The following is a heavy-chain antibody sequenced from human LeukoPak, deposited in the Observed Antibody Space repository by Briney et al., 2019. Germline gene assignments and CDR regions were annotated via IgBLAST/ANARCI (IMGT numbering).Heavy chain of an antibody. D-gene: IGHD3-22*01. Sequence: PSQTLSLTCAVSGGSISSGGYSWSWIRQPPGKGLEWIGYIYHSGSTYYNPSLKSRVTISVDRSKNQFSLKLSSVTAADTGVYYCARSPYYYDSSGYLFYFDYWGQGTLVTVSS. CDR2: IYHSGST. CDR3: ARSPYYYDSSGYLFYFDY. CDR1: GGSISSGGYS. V-gene: IGHV4-30-2*01. J-gene: IGHJ4*02.